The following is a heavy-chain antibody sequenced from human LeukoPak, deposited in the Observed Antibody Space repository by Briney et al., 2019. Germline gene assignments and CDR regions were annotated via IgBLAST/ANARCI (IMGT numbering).Heavy chain of an antibody. Sequence: SETLSLTCTVSGGSISSYYWSWIRQPPGKGLEWIGYIYYSGSTNYNPSLKSRVTISVDTSKNQFSLKLSSVTAADTAVYYCARDLGYSSGWPSSGAFDIWGQGTMVTVSS. CDR1: GGSISSYY. CDR3: ARDLGYSSGWPSSGAFDI. J-gene: IGHJ3*02. CDR2: IYYSGST. D-gene: IGHD6-19*01. V-gene: IGHV4-59*01.